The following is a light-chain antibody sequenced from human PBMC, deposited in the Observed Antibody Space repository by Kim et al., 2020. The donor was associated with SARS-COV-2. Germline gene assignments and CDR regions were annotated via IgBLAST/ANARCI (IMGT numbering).Light chain of an antibody. Sequence: SPGERATLSCRASQSASSSYLAWYQHKPGQAPRLLIYGASSRATGIPDRFSGSGSGTDFTLTISRLEPEDFAVYYCHDYGSSPRTFGQGTKVDIK. V-gene: IGKV3-20*01. J-gene: IGKJ1*01. CDR3: HDYGSSPRT. CDR2: GAS. CDR1: QSASSSY.